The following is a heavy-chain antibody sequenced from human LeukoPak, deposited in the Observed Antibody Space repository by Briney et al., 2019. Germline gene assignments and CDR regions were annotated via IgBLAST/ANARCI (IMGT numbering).Heavy chain of an antibody. D-gene: IGHD6-13*01. Sequence: GGSLRRSCAASGFTFSSYAMSWVRQAPGKGLEWVSAVSGSGGSTYYADPVKGRSTISRDNSKNTLYLQMNSLRAEDTAVYYCAKDLESIAAAVVGENYWGQGTLVTVSS. CDR3: AKDLESIAAAVVGENY. CDR2: VSGSGGST. CDR1: GFTFSSYA. J-gene: IGHJ4*02. V-gene: IGHV3-23*01.